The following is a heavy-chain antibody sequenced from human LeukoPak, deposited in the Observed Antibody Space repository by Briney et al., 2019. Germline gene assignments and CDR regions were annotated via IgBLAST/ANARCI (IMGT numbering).Heavy chain of an antibody. D-gene: IGHD1-26*01. J-gene: IGHJ3*02. CDR3: ARWELLPAFDI. V-gene: IGHV4-34*01. CDR1: GGSFSGYY. CDR2: INHSGST. Sequence: PSETLSLTCAVYGGSFSGYYWRWIRQPPGEGLGWIGEINHSGSTNYNPSIKSRVPISVDTSKKQCSLKLSSVTAADTAVYYCARWELLPAFDIWGQGTMVTVSS.